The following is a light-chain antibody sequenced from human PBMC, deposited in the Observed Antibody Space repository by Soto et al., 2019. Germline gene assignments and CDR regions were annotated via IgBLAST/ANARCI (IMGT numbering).Light chain of an antibody. V-gene: IGLV2-14*01. CDR2: EVS. CDR1: SSDIGYYNY. Sequence: QAVPTPPASVSGYTGKAITISCTGTSSDIGYYNYVSWYQQHPGKAPKLMIYEVSYRPSGVSNRFSGSKSGNTASLTISGLQAEEEAAYYCSSYTSSSNYLFGIGTNVTAL. J-gene: IGLJ1*01. CDR3: SSYTSSSNYL.